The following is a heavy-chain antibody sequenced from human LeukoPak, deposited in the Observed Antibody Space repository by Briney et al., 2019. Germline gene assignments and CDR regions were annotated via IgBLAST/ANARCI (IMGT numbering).Heavy chain of an antibody. D-gene: IGHD2-15*01. V-gene: IGHV3-15*01. CDR3: AKDGRLICSGACYGAS. CDR1: GFTFSNAW. J-gene: IGHJ5*02. Sequence: GGSLRLSCAASGFTFSNAWMSWVRQAPGKGLEWVGRIKSKTDGGTTDYAAPVKGRFTISRDDSKNTLCLQMNSLRAGDTALYYCAKDGRLICSGACYGASWGQGTLVTVAS. CDR2: IKSKTDGGTT.